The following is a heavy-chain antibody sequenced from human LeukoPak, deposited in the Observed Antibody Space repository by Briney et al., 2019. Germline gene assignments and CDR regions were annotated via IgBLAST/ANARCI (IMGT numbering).Heavy chain of an antibody. V-gene: IGHV3-66*04. D-gene: IGHD3/OR15-3a*01. CDR2: IYSGGST. CDR1: EFSVGSNY. J-gene: IGHJ4*02. CDR3: ARQTGSGLFTLP. Sequence: GGSLRLSCAASEFSVGSNYMTWVRQAPGKGLEWVSLIYSGGSTYYADSVKGRFTISRDNSKNTLYLQMNSLRAEDTAMYYCARQTGSGLFTLPGGQGTLVTVSS.